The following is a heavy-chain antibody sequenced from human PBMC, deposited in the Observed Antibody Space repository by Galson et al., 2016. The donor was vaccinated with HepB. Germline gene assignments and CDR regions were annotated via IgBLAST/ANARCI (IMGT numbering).Heavy chain of an antibody. J-gene: IGHJ4*02. CDR2: ISSGGSTI. D-gene: IGHD6-6*01. Sequence: SLRLSCAASGFTFSDYYMSWIRQAPGKGLEWVSYISSGGSTIYYADSVKGRFTISRDNAKNSLYLQMNSLRAEDTAVYYCARGQKTRAARRCFDYWGQGTLVTVSS. CDR1: GFTFSDYY. CDR3: ARGQKTRAARRCFDY. V-gene: IGHV3-11*01.